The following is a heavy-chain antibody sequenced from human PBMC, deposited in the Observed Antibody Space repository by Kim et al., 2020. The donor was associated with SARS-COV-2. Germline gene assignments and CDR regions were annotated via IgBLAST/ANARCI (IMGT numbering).Heavy chain of an antibody. Sequence: SETLSLTCSVSGASINTFYWSWLRQAPGKGLEWIGYVFQSGRTKYNPSLKSRVTISLDTTKNQVSLKLKTVTAADTAIYFCARDLGISGPDFPYFYGLDV. V-gene: IGHV4-59*13. CDR1: GASINTFY. D-gene: IGHD1-26*01. CDR3: ARDLGISGPDFPYFYGLDV. J-gene: IGHJ6*01. CDR2: VFQSGRT.